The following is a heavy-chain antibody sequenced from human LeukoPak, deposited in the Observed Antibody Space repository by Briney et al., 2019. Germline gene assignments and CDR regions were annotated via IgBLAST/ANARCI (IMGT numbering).Heavy chain of an antibody. D-gene: IGHD1-1*01. J-gene: IGHJ6*02. CDR3: ARDAARWTHYYSGMDV. CDR2: ISAYNGNT. Sequence: ASVRVSCKASGYTFTSYGISWVRQAPGQGLEWRGWISAYNGNTNYAQKLQGRVTLTTDTSTSTAYMELRSLRSDDTAVYYCARDAARWTHYYSGMDVWGQGTTVTVSS. V-gene: IGHV1-18*01. CDR1: GYTFTSYG.